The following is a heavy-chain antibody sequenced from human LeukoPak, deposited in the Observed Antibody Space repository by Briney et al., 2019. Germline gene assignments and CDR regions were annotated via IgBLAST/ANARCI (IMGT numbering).Heavy chain of an antibody. Sequence: PGGSLRLSCAASGFTFSSYGMSWVRQAPGKGLEWVSAMSDSGDSTYYADSVKGRFTISRDNSKDTLYLQMNSLRAEDTAVYYCAKLSYVVDSSGYYLLAFDIWGQGTMVTVSS. V-gene: IGHV3-23*01. CDR2: MSDSGDST. CDR3: AKLSYVVDSSGYYLLAFDI. CDR1: GFTFSSYG. J-gene: IGHJ3*02. D-gene: IGHD3-22*01.